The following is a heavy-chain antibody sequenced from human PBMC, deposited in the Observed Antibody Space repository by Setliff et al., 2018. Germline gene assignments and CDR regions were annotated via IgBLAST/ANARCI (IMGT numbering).Heavy chain of an antibody. J-gene: IGHJ6*03. CDR2: INAGNGNT. Sequence: VASVKVSCKASGYTFTSYAMHWVRQAPGQRLEWMGWINAGNGNTKYSQKFQGRVTITRDTSASTAYMELSSLRSEDTAVYYCAREFTRYYNFWSAHRYYMDVWGKGTKVTVSS. V-gene: IGHV1-3*01. CDR3: AREFTRYYNFWSAHRYYMDV. CDR1: GYTFTSYA. D-gene: IGHD3-3*01.